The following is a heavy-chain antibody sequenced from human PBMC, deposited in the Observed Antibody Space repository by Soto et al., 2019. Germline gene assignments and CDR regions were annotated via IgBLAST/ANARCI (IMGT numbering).Heavy chain of an antibody. Sequence: SGGSLRLSCAASGFTVSSNYMSWVRQAPGKGLEWVSVIYSGGSTYYADSVKGRFTISRDNSKNTLYLQMSSLRAEDTAVYYCASPGESGPNLGYWGQGTLVTVSS. V-gene: IGHV3-53*01. D-gene: IGHD1-26*01. CDR1: GFTVSSNY. CDR3: ASPGESGPNLGY. J-gene: IGHJ4*02. CDR2: IYSGGST.